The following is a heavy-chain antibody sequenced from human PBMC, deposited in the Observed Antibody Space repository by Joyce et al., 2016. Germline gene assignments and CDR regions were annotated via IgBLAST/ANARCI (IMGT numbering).Heavy chain of an antibody. J-gene: IGHJ4*02. CDR2: IHNSETT. V-gene: IGHV4-39*01. CDR3: ARNFHSSKYYPYYFDY. D-gene: IGHD3-10*01. Sequence: LQLQESGPGLVRPSETLSLTCTVSDGSVNRSDYYWAFIRQPPGKGLEWIGTIHNSETTYYNPSVKSRVTISIDTPTDQFSLKLSSVTAADTAVYYCARNFHSSKYYPYYFDYWGPGTLVTVSS. CDR1: DGSVNRSDYY.